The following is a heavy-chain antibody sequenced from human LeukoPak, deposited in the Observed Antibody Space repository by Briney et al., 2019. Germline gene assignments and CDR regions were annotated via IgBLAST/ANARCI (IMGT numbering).Heavy chain of an antibody. D-gene: IGHD1-26*01. CDR3: ARDSGSYLQPTDY. CDR2: ITGNGVGT. J-gene: IGHJ4*02. CDR1: GFTFNTYA. V-gene: IGHV3-23*01. Sequence: PGGSLRLSCAASGFTFNTYAMAWVRQAPGKGLEWVSSITGNGVGTYYADSVKGRFTISRDNSKSTLYLQMNSLRCEDTAVYHCARDSGSYLQPTDYWGQGTLVTVSS.